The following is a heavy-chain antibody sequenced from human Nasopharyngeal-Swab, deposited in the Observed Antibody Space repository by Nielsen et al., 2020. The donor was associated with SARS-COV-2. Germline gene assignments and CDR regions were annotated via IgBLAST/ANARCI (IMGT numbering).Heavy chain of an antibody. CDR1: GFTFSSYG. D-gene: IGHD6-19*01. J-gene: IGHJ4*02. Sequence: LSLTCAVSGFTFSSYGMHWVRQAPGKGLEWVAVIWYDGSNKYYADSVKGRFTISRDNSKNTLYLQMNSLRAEDTAVYYCARDPKEYSSGWYLGGYFDYWGQGTLVTVSS. CDR3: ARDPKEYSSGWYLGGYFDY. CDR2: IWYDGSNK. V-gene: IGHV3-33*01.